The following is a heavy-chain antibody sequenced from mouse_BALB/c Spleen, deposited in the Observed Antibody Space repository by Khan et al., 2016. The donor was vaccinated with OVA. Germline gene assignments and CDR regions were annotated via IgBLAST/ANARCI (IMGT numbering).Heavy chain of an antibody. J-gene: IGHJ4*01. D-gene: IGHD2-14*01. Sequence: QVQLKVSGPGLVAPSQSLSITCTVSGFSLSRYNIHWVRQPLGKGLEWPGMIWGGGGTYYNSTLKSRLSISKDNSKSQLFLKMNSLQTDVTAMYYIARAYYRYDGYYAMDYWGQGTSVTDTS. CDR1: GFSLSRYN. V-gene: IGHV2-6-4*01. CDR2: IWGGGGT. CDR3: ARAYYRYDGYYAMDY.